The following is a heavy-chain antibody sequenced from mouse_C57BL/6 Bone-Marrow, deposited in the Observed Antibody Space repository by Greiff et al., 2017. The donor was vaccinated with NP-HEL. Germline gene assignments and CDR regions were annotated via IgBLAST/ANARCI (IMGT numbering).Heavy chain of an antibody. CDR2: INPGSGGT. J-gene: IGHJ2*01. V-gene: IGHV1-54*01. D-gene: IGHD2-2*01. Sequence: VHLVESGAELVRPGTSVKVSCKASGYAFTNYLIEWVKQRPGQGLEWIGVINPGSGGTNYNEKFKGKATLTADKSSSTAYMQLSSLTSEDSAVYFCARSGLWLRQDYWGQGTTLTVSS. CDR3: ARSGLWLRQDY. CDR1: GYAFTNYL.